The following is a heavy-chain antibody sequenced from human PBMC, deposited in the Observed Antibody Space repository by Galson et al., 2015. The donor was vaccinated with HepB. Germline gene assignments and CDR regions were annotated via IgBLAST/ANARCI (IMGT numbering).Heavy chain of an antibody. CDR3: ARDQVAAAGTGNWFDP. Sequence: LSLTCTVSGGSISSYYWSWIRQPAGKGLEWIGRIYTSGSTNYNPSLKSRVTMSVDTSKNQFSLKLSSVTAADTAVYYCARDQVAAAGTGNWFDPWGQGTLVTVSS. D-gene: IGHD6-13*01. V-gene: IGHV4-4*07. CDR1: GGSISSYY. CDR2: IYTSGST. J-gene: IGHJ5*02.